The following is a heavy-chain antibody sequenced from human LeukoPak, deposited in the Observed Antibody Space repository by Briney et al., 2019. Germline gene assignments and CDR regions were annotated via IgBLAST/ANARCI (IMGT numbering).Heavy chain of an antibody. CDR3: ARDIVVVTASPRPLNYHYYGMDV. CDR1: GYTFTSYY. V-gene: IGHV1-46*01. Sequence: ASVKVSCKASGYTFTSYYMHWVRQAPGQGLEWMGIINPSGGSTSYAQKFQGRVTMTRDTSTSTVYMELSSLRSEDTAVYYCARDIVVVTASPRPLNYHYYGMDVWGQGTTVTVSS. D-gene: IGHD2-21*02. CDR2: INPSGGST. J-gene: IGHJ6*02.